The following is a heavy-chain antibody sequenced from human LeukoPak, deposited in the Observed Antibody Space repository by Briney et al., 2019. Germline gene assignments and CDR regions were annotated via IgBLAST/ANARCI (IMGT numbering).Heavy chain of an antibody. CDR2: IIPSGGST. V-gene: IGHV1-46*01. Sequence: ASVKVSCKASGYIFTMYEMHWVRQAPGQGLEWMGIIIPSGGSTTYAQKFQGRVTMTRDTSTSIVYMELSSLRSEDTAVYYCARGEQQWLVTVYYYYMDVWGKGTTVTVSS. CDR3: ARGEQQWLVTVYYYYMDV. J-gene: IGHJ6*03. D-gene: IGHD6-19*01. CDR1: GYIFTMYE.